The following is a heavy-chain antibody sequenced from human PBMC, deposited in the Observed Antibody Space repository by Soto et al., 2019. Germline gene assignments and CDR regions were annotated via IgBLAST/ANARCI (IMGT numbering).Heavy chain of an antibody. D-gene: IGHD2-2*01. CDR3: ARGSRGCSSTSCANDAFDI. CDR2: IYYSGST. CDR1: GCSSSSYY. Sequence: SETLSLTCTFSGCSSSSYYWSWIRQPPGKGLEWIGYIYYSGSTNYNPSLKSRVTISVDTSKNQFSLKLSSVTAADTAVYYCARGSRGCSSTSCANDAFDIWGQGTMVTVSS. V-gene: IGHV4-59*01. J-gene: IGHJ3*02.